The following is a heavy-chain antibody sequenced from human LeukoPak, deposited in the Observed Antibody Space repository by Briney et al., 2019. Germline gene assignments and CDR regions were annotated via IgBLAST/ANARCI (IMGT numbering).Heavy chain of an antibody. CDR1: GFIFSDSA. CDR2: IRTKANSYAT. CDR3: THRSYCGGDCYSDAFDI. V-gene: IGHV3-73*01. J-gene: IGHJ3*02. Sequence: GGSLRLSCAASGFIFSDSAIHWVRQASGKGLEWVGRIRTKANSYATAYGASVKGRFTISRDDSMNTAYLQMNSLKTEDTAVYYCTHRSYCGGDCYSDAFDIWGQGTMVTVSS. D-gene: IGHD2-21*01.